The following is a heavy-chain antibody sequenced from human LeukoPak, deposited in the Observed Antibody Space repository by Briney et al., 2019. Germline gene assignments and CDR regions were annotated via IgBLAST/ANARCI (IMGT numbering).Heavy chain of an antibody. J-gene: IGHJ4*02. V-gene: IGHV3-66*01. CDR3: ARDIPVAGKGYYFDY. D-gene: IGHD6-19*01. Sequence: GGSLGLSCAASGFTVSSNYMTWVRQAPGKGLEWVSSIYSGGSTYYADSVKGRFTISRDNSKNTLYLQMNSLRAEDTAVYYCARDIPVAGKGYYFDYWGQGTLVTVSS. CDR2: IYSGGST. CDR1: GFTVSSNY.